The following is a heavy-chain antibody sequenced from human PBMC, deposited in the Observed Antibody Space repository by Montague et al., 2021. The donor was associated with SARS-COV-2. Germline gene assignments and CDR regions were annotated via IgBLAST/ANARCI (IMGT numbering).Heavy chain of an antibody. V-gene: IGHV4-39*01. D-gene: IGHD4-11*01. CDR3: VRGGDYTDYGRVDY. CDR2: IYYSGXT. CDR1: GGSISTGSYY. J-gene: IGHJ4*02. Sequence: SETLSLTCSFSGGSISTGSYYWGWIRQPPREGLEWIGSIYYSGXTXYXXXXKXRVTISVDTSKNQFSLRLSSVTAADTAVYYCVRGGDYTDYGRVDYWGQGTLVIVSS.